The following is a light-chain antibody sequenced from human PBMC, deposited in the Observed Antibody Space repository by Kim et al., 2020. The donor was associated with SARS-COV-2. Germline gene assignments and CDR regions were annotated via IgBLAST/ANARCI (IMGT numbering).Light chain of an antibody. V-gene: IGLV3-19*01. CDR2: GKN. J-gene: IGLJ2*01. CDR3: NSRDTSGNHVV. Sequence: LGQAVRITCQGDSLRNYYASWYQQKPGQAPVLVIYGKNNRPSGIPDRFSGSSSGNTASLTITGAQAEDEADYYCNSRDTSGNHVVFGGGTQLTVL. CDR1: SLRNYY.